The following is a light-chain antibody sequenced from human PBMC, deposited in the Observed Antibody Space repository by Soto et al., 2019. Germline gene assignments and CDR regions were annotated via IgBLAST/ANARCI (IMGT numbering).Light chain of an antibody. CDR3: QQYNKWPLFT. CDR2: SAS. CDR1: QSVSNN. Sequence: EIVMTQSPVTLSVSPGERATLSCRASQSVSNNFAWYQQRRGQAPRLLIYSASNRATGISARFSGSGSGTEFTLTISGLQSDDFAVYYCQQYNKWPLFTFGPGTRVDMK. V-gene: IGKV3-15*01. J-gene: IGKJ3*01.